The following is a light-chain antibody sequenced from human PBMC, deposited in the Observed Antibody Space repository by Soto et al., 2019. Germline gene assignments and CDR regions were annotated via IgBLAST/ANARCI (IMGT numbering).Light chain of an antibody. J-gene: IGLJ2*01. Sequence: QSALTQPASVSGSPGQSITISCTGANSDIRIYDYASWYQQHPGKAPKLIIYEVYNRPSGVSNRFSGFESGNTASLTISGLQPEDEADYYCGSYTATSPLVVFGGGTKLTVL. V-gene: IGLV2-14*01. CDR1: NSDIRIYDY. CDR3: GSYTATSPLVV. CDR2: EVY.